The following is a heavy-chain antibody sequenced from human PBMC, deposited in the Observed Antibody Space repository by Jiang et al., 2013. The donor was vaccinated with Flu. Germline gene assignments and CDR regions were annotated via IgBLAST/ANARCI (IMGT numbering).Heavy chain of an antibody. D-gene: IGHD6-19*01. V-gene: IGHV4-39*07. CDR3: AREGSGWSYWYFDL. Sequence: TLSLTCTVSGGSISSSSYYWGWIRQPPGKGLEWIGSIYYSGSTYYNPSLKSRVTISVDTSKNQFSLKLSSVTAADTAVYYCAREGSGWSYWYFDLWGRGTLVTVSS. CDR2: IYYSGST. J-gene: IGHJ2*01. CDR1: GGSISSSSYY.